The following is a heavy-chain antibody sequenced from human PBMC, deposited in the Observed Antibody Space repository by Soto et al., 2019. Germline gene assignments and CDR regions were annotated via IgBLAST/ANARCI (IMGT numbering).Heavy chain of an antibody. Sequence: QVQLVESGGGVVQPGRSLRLSCAASGFTFSSYAMHWVRQAPGKGLEWLAVISYDGSDEYYEDSVKGRFTISRDNSKNTLYLQINSLTAEDMAVYYCARSSSKSIAARLDFWGQGTLVTVSS. CDR1: GFTFSSYA. V-gene: IGHV3-30*04. CDR3: ARSSSKSIAARLDF. CDR2: ISYDGSDE. D-gene: IGHD6-6*01. J-gene: IGHJ4*02.